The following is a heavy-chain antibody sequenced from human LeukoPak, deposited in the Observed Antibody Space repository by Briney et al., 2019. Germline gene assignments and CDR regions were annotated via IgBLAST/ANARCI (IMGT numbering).Heavy chain of an antibody. D-gene: IGHD1-14*01. CDR3: ARVLLREPNWFDP. CDR1: GFTFSSYG. Sequence: GGSLRLSCAASGFTFSSYGMHWVRQAPGKGLEWVSVIYSGGSTYYADSVKGGFTISRDNSKNTLYLQMNSLRAEDTAVYYCARVLLREPNWFDPWGQGTLVTVSS. CDR2: IYSGGST. V-gene: IGHV3-66*01. J-gene: IGHJ5*02.